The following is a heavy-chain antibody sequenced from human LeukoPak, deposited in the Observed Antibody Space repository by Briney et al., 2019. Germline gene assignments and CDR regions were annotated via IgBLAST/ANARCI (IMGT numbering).Heavy chain of an antibody. Sequence: ASVKVSCKVSGYTLTELSMHWVRQAPGQGLEWMGWIIPNNGGTNYAQKFQGRVTMTRDTSISTAFMELSRLRSDDTAIYYCARANQNYFDYWGQGTLVTVSS. CDR3: ARANQNYFDY. J-gene: IGHJ4*02. CDR2: IIPNNGGT. V-gene: IGHV1-2*02. CDR1: GYTLTELS. D-gene: IGHD1-14*01.